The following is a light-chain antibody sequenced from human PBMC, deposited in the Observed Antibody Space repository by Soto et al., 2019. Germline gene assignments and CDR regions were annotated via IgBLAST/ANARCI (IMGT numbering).Light chain of an antibody. J-gene: IGLJ2*01. V-gene: IGLV2-14*01. CDR2: EVS. CDR1: SSDVGGYNY. Sequence: QPVLTQPASVSASPGQSITISCTGTSSDVGGYNYVSWFQHHPGKAPKLIIYEVSNRPSGVSNRFSGSKSGNTASLTISGLQAEDEADYYCSSSTRSDTVIFGGGTKLTVL. CDR3: SSSTRSDTVI.